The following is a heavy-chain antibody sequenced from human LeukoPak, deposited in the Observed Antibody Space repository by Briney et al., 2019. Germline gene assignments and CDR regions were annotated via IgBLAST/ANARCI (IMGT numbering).Heavy chain of an antibody. CDR2: ISGSGGST. V-gene: IGHV3-23*01. J-gene: IGHJ4*02. Sequence: GGSLRLSCAACGLPLSRYAMLWAREATGKGLEWVSAISGSGGSTYYADSVKGRFNISRDNSKNTLYLQMNSLRAENTAVYYWAKGGSTFDYWGQGTLVTVSS. CDR1: GLPLSRYA. D-gene: IGHD2-15*01. CDR3: AKGGSTFDY.